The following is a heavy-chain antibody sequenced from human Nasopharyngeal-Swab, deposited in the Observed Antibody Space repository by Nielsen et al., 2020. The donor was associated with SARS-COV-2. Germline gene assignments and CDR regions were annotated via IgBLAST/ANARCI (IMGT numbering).Heavy chain of an antibody. Sequence: SETLSLTCTVSGGSISSYYWSWIRQPPGKGLEWIGYIYYSGSTNYNPSLKSRVTISVDTSKNQFSLKLSSVTAADTAVYYCATYSESYQNFDYWGQGTLVTVSS. D-gene: IGHD1-26*01. CDR1: GGSISSYY. V-gene: IGHV4-59*01. CDR2: IYYSGST. J-gene: IGHJ4*02. CDR3: ATYSESYQNFDY.